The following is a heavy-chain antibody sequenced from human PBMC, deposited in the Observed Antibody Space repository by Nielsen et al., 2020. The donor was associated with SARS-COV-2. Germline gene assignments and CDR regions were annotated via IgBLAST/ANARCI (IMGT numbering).Heavy chain of an antibody. D-gene: IGHD6-13*01. CDR1: GFTFSSYG. CDR2: IWYDGSNK. V-gene: IGHV3-33*01. Sequence: GESLKISCAASGFTFSSYGMHWVRQAPSKGLEWVAVIWYDGSNKYYADSVKGRFTISRDNSKNTLYLQMNSLRAEDTAVYYCASELVPGYYGMDVWGQGTTVTVSS. CDR3: ASELVPGYYGMDV. J-gene: IGHJ6*02.